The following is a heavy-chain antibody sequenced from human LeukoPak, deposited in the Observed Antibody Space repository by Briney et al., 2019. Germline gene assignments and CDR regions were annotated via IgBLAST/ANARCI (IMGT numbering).Heavy chain of an antibody. CDR1: EFTFRSHV. V-gene: IGHV3-23*01. CDR2: IVGSGSTT. J-gene: IGHJ3*02. D-gene: IGHD3-10*01. CDR3: AREGSSHDAFDI. Sequence: GGSLRLSCAASEFTFRSHVMSWVRQAPGKGLEWISAIVGSGSTTHYADSVKGRFTISRDNSKNTLYLQMNSLRADDTALYYCAREGSSHDAFDIWGQGTVVTVPS.